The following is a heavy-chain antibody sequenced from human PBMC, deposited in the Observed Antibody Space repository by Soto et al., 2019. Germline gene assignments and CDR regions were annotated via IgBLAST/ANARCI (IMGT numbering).Heavy chain of an antibody. CDR2: ISGTTGST. D-gene: IGHD2-8*01. CDR1: GFTFSSFA. CDR3: ARRTNGYFAY. J-gene: IGHJ4*02. V-gene: IGHV3-23*01. Sequence: GGSLRLSCAASGFTFSSFAMSWVRQAPGEGLEWVSGISGTTGSTYYADSVKGRFTISRDDSKNTLYLEMNSLRAGDTAAYYCARRTNGYFAYWGQGALVTVSS.